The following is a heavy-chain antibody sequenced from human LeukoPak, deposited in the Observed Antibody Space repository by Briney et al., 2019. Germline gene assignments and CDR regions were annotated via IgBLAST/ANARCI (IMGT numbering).Heavy chain of an antibody. J-gene: IGHJ4*02. D-gene: IGHD2-2*01. Sequence: GGSLRLSCAASGFTFSSYAMSWVRQAPGKGLEWVSSISGSGGSTYYADSVKGRFTISRDNSKNTLYLQMNGLRADDTAVYYCATGSGGYCSSTSCYAHYWGQGTLVTASS. CDR3: ATGSGGYCSSTSCYAHY. V-gene: IGHV3-23*01. CDR2: ISGSGGST. CDR1: GFTFSSYA.